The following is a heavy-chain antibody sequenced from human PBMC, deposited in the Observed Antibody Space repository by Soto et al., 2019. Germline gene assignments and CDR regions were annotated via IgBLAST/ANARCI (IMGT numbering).Heavy chain of an antibody. CDR2: INPNDGGT. CDR1: GYPFTSNH. D-gene: IGHD3-16*01. Sequence: ASVKVSCKASGYPFTSNHIHWVRQAPGQGLEWMGIINPNDGGTGYAQKFQSRVTMTRDTSTSTVYMEVSSLRSDDTDVDYWARGAYQCLEDWGQGTLVTVSS. CDR3: ARGAYQCLED. J-gene: IGHJ4*02. V-gene: IGHV1-46*01.